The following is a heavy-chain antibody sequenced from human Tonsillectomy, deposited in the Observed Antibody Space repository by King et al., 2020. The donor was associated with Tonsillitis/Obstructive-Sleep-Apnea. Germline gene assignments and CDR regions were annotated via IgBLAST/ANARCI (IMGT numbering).Heavy chain of an antibody. D-gene: IGHD5-18*01. CDR1: GYTFTSFY. Sequence: VQLVESGPEVKKPGASVKVSCKASGYTFTSFYIHWVRQAPGQGLEWMGIINPSGGSTSHAQNFQGRVTMTRDTSTSTVYMELSSLRSEDTAVYFCAGDSNPTWIPLWGGIWFDPWGQGTLVTVSS. CDR3: AGDSNPTWIPLWGGIWFDP. J-gene: IGHJ5*02. CDR2: INPSGGST. V-gene: IGHV1-46*01.